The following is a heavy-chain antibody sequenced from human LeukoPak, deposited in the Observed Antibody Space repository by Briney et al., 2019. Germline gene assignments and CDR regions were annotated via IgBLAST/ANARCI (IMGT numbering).Heavy chain of an antibody. J-gene: IGHJ3*02. Sequence: PGGSLRLSCAASGFTFSSYGMHWVRQAPGKGLEWVAVISYDGSNKYYADSVKGRFTISRDNSKNTLYLQMNSLRAEDTAVYYCANLNDRVTGSHDAFDIWGQGTMVTVSS. CDR3: ANLNDRVTGSHDAFDI. CDR2: ISYDGSNK. D-gene: IGHD3-9*01. CDR1: GFTFSSYG. V-gene: IGHV3-30*18.